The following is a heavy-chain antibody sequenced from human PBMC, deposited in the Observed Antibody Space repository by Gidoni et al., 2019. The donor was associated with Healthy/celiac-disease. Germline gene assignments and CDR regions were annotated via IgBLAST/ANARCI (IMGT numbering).Heavy chain of an antibody. V-gene: IGHV3-23*01. J-gene: IGHJ3*02. CDR2: ISGSCS. CDR3: AAIVVVIGAYDAFDI. Sequence: EVQLLESGGGLVQPGGSLSLSCAASGFTVSSYAMSWVRQAPGKGLEWVSAISGSCSNTISRDNSKNALYLQMNSLRAEDTAVYYCAAIVVVIGAYDAFDIWGQGTMVTVSS. CDR1: GFTVSSYA. D-gene: IGHD3-22*01.